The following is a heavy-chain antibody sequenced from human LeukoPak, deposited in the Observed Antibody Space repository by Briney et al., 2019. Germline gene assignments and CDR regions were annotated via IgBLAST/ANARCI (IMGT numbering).Heavy chain of an antibody. J-gene: IGHJ3*02. D-gene: IGHD1-1*01. Sequence: SETLSLTCTVSGYSISTGYFWGWIRQTPGKGLEWIGSIYHSGTTYYNPSLKSRVTISVDTSKNQFSLKLSSVTAADTAVYYCARDLEARTDAFDIWGQGTMVTVSS. CDR2: IYHSGTT. V-gene: IGHV4-38-2*02. CDR1: GYSISTGYF. CDR3: ARDLEARTDAFDI.